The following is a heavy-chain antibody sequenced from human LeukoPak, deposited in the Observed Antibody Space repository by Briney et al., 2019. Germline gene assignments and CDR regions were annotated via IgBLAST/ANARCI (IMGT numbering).Heavy chain of an antibody. CDR3: ASVSGSYNYYYGMDV. V-gene: IGHV1-69*13. CDR1: GGTFSSYA. Sequence: EASVKVSCKASGGTFSSYAISWVRQAPGQGLEWMGGIIPIFGTANYAQKFQGRVTITADESTSTAYMELSSLRSEDTAVYYCASVSGSYNYYYGMDVWGQGTTVTVSS. CDR2: IIPIFGTA. D-gene: IGHD1-26*01. J-gene: IGHJ6*02.